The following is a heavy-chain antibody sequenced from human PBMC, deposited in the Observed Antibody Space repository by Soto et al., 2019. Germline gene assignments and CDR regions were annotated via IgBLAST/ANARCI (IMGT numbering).Heavy chain of an antibody. CDR1: GGTFSSYA. Sequence: SVKVSCKASGGTFSSYAISWVRQAPGQGLEWMGGIIPIFGTANYAQKFQGRVAITADESTSTAYMELSSLRSEDTAVYYCASLYYDILTGYSSYYYYGMDVWGQGTTVTV. D-gene: IGHD3-9*01. CDR3: ASLYYDILTGYSSYYYYGMDV. CDR2: IIPIFGTA. V-gene: IGHV1-69*13. J-gene: IGHJ6*02.